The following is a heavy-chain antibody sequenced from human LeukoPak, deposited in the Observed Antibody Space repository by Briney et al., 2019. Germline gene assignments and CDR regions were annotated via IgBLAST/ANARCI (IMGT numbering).Heavy chain of an antibody. J-gene: IGHJ4*02. CDR1: GFTVSSNY. D-gene: IGHD1-26*01. CDR3: ARVWYSGSYPVDY. V-gene: IGHV3-53*01. Sequence: GGSLRLSCAASGFTVSSNYMSWVRQAPGKGLEWVSVIYSGGSTYYADSVKGRFTISRDNAKNSLYLQMNSLRAEDTAVYYCARVWYSGSYPVDYWGQGTLITVSS. CDR2: IYSGGST.